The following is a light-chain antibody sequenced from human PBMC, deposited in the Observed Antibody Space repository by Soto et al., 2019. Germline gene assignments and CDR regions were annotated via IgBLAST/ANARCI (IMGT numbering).Light chain of an antibody. CDR3: ATWDSSLSTGGV. V-gene: IGLV1-51*01. Sequence: QSVLTQPPSVSAAPGQKVTISCSGSSSNIGSNHVSWYQQLPGRAPKLLIYDNDKRPSGIPDRFSGSKSGTSATLGITGLQTGDEADYYCATWDSSLSTGGVFGGGTKLTVL. CDR1: SSNIGSNH. J-gene: IGLJ2*01. CDR2: DND.